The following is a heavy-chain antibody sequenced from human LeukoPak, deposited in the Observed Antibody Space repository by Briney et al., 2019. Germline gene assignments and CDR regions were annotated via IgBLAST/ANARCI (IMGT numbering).Heavy chain of an antibody. D-gene: IGHD6-19*01. CDR2: IKQDGSEK. CDR3: ARLIPGYSSGWYGGYFDY. Sequence: GGSLRLSCAASGFTFSSYWMSWVRQAPGKGLEWLGSIKQDGSEKYYVDSVKGRFTISRDNAKNSLYLPMNSLRAEDTAVYYCARLIPGYSSGWYGGYFDYWGQGTLVTVSS. J-gene: IGHJ4*02. V-gene: IGHV3-7*01. CDR1: GFTFSSYW.